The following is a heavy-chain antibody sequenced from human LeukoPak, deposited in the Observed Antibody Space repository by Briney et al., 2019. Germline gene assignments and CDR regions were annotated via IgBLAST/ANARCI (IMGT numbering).Heavy chain of an antibody. CDR3: TRTVNSASDF. V-gene: IGHV3-7*03. D-gene: IGHD4-23*01. CDR2: INQNGGVK. Sequence: GGSLRLSCAASGFTFSSYAMRWVRQAPGKGLEWVATINQNGGVKYYVDSVKGRFTISRDNAKTSLFLQMNSLRIDDTAMYYCTRTVNSASDFWGQGTLVTVSS. J-gene: IGHJ4*02. CDR1: GFTFSSYA.